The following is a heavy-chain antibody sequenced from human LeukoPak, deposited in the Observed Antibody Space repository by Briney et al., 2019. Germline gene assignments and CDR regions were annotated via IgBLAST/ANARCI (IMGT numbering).Heavy chain of an antibody. Sequence: ASVKVSCKVSGYTLTELSMHWVRQAPGKGLEWMGGFDPEDGETIYAQKFQGRVTMTEDTSTDTAYMELSSLRSEDTAVYYCATAPYHGSGSPHDYWGQGTLVTVSS. D-gene: IGHD3-10*01. J-gene: IGHJ4*02. CDR1: GYTLTELS. CDR2: FDPEDGET. V-gene: IGHV1-24*01. CDR3: ATAPYHGSGSPHDY.